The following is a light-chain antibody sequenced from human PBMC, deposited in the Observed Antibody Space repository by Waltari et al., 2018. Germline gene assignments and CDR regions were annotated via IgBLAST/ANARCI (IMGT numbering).Light chain of an antibody. V-gene: IGLV2-23*02. J-gene: IGLJ2*01. Sequence: QSALTQPASVSGSPGQSITISCTGTSTTIASFGLVSWYQQPPGRAPTLIIYDVTSRPSETSDRFFGSKSGNTASLTISGLLAEDEADYYCSSYTSDTTHVVFGGGTKLTVL. CDR2: DVT. CDR1: STTIASFGL. CDR3: SSYTSDTTHVV.